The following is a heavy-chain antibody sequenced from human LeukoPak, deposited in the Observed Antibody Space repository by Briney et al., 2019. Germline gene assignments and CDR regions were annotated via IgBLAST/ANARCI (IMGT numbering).Heavy chain of an antibody. Sequence: GGSLRLSCAASGFTFSNAWMSWVRQAPGKGLEWVGRIKRKSDGGTTDYAAPVKGRFTIARDDSKNTLYLQMNSLKTEDTAVYYCTSGYWSSIRCLSFDYWGQGTLVTVSS. CDR1: GFTFSNAW. D-gene: IGHD2-2*01. CDR3: TSGYWSSIRCLSFDY. CDR2: IKRKSDGGTT. V-gene: IGHV3-15*01. J-gene: IGHJ4*02.